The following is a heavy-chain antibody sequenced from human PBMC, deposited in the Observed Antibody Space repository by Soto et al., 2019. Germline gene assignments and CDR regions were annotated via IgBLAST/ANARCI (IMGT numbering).Heavy chain of an antibody. CDR3: ARVYDFWSGLGY. J-gene: IGHJ4*02. CDR1: GFTFSSYG. D-gene: IGHD3-3*01. V-gene: IGHV3-33*01. Sequence: GGSLRLSCAASGFTFSSYGMHWVRQAPGKGLEWVAVLWYDGSNKYYADSVKGRFTISSVNSKNTLYLQMNSLRAEDTAVYYCARVYDFWSGLGYWGQGTLVTVSS. CDR2: LWYDGSNK.